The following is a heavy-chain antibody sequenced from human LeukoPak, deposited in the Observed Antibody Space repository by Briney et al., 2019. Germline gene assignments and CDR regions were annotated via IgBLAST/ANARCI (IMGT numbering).Heavy chain of an antibody. CDR2: ISSSSSYI. CDR1: GFTFSSYS. Sequence: GGSLRLSCAASGFTFSSYSMNWVRQAPGKGLEWVSSISSSSSYIYYADSVKGRFTISRDNAKNSLYLQMNSLGAEDTAVCYCARAPLRFLEWLSGYYYMDVWGKGTTVTVSS. J-gene: IGHJ6*03. CDR3: ARAPLRFLEWLSGYYYMDV. V-gene: IGHV3-21*01. D-gene: IGHD3-3*01.